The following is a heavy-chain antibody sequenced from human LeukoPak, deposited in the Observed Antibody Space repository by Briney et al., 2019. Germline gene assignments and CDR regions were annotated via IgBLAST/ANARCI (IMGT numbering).Heavy chain of an antibody. CDR2: IRYDGSKK. J-gene: IGHJ4*02. V-gene: IGHV3-30*02. CDR3: ARDRYSGSYYSEYFDY. Sequence: PGGSLRLSCAASGFSFRSHAMHWVRQAPGKGLEWVAFIRYDGSKKYYADSVKGRFTISRDNSKNTLYLQMNSLRAEDTAVYYCARDRYSGSYYSEYFDYWGQGTLVTVSS. D-gene: IGHD1-26*01. CDR1: GFSFRSHA.